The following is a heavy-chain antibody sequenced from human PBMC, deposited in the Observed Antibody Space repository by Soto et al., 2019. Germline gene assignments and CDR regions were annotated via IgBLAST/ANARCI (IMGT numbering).Heavy chain of an antibody. CDR3: ARDKRDNYYFDY. Sequence: SETLSLTCTVSGGSISSGGYYWSWIRQHPGKGLEWIGYIYYSGSTYYNPSLKSRVTISVDTSKNQFSLKLSSVTAADTAVYYCARDKRDNYYFDYWGQGTLVTVSS. V-gene: IGHV4-31*03. CDR1: GGSISSGGYY. J-gene: IGHJ4*02. D-gene: IGHD2-15*01. CDR2: IYYSGST.